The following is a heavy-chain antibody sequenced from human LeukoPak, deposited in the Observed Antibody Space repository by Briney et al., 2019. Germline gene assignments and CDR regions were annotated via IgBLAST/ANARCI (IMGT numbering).Heavy chain of an antibody. CDR3: ARVPAASLSGWGFDP. CDR1: GFTFSSYA. V-gene: IGHV3-23*01. CDR2: ISGSGGST. D-gene: IGHD2-2*01. Sequence: SGGSLRLSCAASGFTFSSYAMSWLRQAPGKGLEWVSAISGSGGSTYYADSVKGRFTISRDNSKNTLYLQMNSLRAEDTAVYYCARVPAASLSGWGFDPWGQGTLVTVSS. J-gene: IGHJ5*02.